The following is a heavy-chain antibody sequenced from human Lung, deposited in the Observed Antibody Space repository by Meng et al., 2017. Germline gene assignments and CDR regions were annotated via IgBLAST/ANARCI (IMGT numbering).Heavy chain of an antibody. Sequence: HGLLRPWGVGRLKPSETLSLTVVVSGGSFCDYYWSWIRQPPGKGLEWIGEINHSGSTNYNPSLESRVTISVDTSKNNLSLKLSSVTAADTAVYYCARGPTTMAHDFDYWGQGTLVTVSS. V-gene: IGHV4-34*01. CDR1: GGSFCDYY. CDR3: ARGPTTMAHDFDY. J-gene: IGHJ4*02. CDR2: INHSGST. D-gene: IGHD4-11*01.